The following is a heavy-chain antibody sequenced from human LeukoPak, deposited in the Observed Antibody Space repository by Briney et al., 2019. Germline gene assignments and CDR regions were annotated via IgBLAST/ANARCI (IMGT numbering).Heavy chain of an antibody. CDR1: GYTFTGYY. D-gene: IGHD4-17*01. CDR2: INPNSGGT. V-gene: IGHV1-2*02. J-gene: IGHJ6*03. CDR3: ARGYGDYAKTYYYYYMDV. Sequence: ASVKVSCKASGYTFTGYYMHWVRQAPGQGLEWMGWINPNSGGTNYAQKFQGRVTMTRDTSISTAYMELSRLRSDDTAVYYCARGYGDYAKTYYYYYMDVWGKGTTVTVSS.